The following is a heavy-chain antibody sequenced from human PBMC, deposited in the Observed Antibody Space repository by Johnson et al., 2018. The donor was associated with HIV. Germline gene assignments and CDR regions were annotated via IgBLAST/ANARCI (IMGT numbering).Heavy chain of an antibody. CDR3: ATADRDAFDI. CDR1: GFTVSSNY. CDR2: IYTDGST. J-gene: IGHJ3*02. V-gene: IGHV3-66*01. Sequence: VQLVESGGGLVQPGGSLRLSCAASGFTVSSNYMSWVRQAPGKGLEWVSVIYTDGSTYYTDSVKGRFTISRDNSKNTLFLQMNSLRAEDTGVYYCATADRDAFDIWGQGTMVIVSS.